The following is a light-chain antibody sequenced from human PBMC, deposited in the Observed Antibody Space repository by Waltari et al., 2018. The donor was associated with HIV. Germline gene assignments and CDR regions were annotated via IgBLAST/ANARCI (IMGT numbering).Light chain of an antibody. CDR1: QSVSSN. Sequence: EVVMTQSRATLSVSPGERATLSCRASQSVSSNLAWYQQKPGQAPSLLIYGASTRATGIPARFSGSGSGTEFTLTISSLQSEYFAVYSCQQYNDWPFTFGPGTKVDMK. V-gene: IGKV3-15*01. J-gene: IGKJ3*01. CDR3: QQYNDWPFT. CDR2: GAS.